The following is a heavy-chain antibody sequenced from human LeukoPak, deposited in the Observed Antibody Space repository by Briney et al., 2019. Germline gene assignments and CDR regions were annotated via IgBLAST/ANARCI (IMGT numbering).Heavy chain of an antibody. V-gene: IGHV4-59*08. CDR2: IYYTGST. J-gene: IGHJ5*01. D-gene: IGHD3-10*02. CDR3: ARLFGYRFDS. Sequence: SETLSLTCTVSGGSMSSYYWSWIRQPPGKGLECIGYIYYTGSTKYNPSLKSRVTISVDTSKNQFSLKLSSVTAADTAVYYCARLFGYRFDSWGQGTLVTVSS. CDR1: GGSMSSYY.